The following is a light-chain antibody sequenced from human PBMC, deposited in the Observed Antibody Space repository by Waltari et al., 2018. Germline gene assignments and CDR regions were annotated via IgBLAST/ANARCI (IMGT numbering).Light chain of an antibody. CDR2: GAT. Sequence: EIVFTQSPGTLSLSPGERATLSCRASQIVSSNYLAWYQQKPGQAPRLLILGATRRAPGIPDRFRGSGSGTDFTLTISRLEPEDFAVYYCQHYGSSLYTFGQGTKLELK. CDR3: QHYGSSLYT. CDR1: QIVSSNY. V-gene: IGKV3-20*01. J-gene: IGKJ2*01.